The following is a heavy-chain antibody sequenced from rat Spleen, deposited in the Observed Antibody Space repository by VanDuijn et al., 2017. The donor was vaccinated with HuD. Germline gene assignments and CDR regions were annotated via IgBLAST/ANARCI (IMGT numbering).Heavy chain of an antibody. V-gene: IGHV3-4*01. J-gene: IGHJ2*01. CDR3: ARKAIRGFDY. CDR2: IRDSGRT. Sequence: EIQLQESGPGLVKPSQSLSLTCSVAGYTISSGFDWSWIRKFPGNRMEWLGYIRDSGRTNYNPSIKSRISITRDTSKNQFFLQFNSVTTEETATYYCARKAIRGFDYWGQGVMVTVSS. CDR1: GYTISSGFD. D-gene: IGHD4-3*01.